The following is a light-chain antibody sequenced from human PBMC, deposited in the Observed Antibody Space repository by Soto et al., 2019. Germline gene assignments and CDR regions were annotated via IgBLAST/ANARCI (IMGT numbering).Light chain of an antibody. J-gene: IGKJ1*01. CDR1: QSVSSSY. Sequence: EIVLTQSPGTLSLSPGERATLSCRASQSVSSSYLDWYQQKPGQAPRLLIYGASSRATGIPDRFSGSGSGTDFTLTISRLEPDDFAVYYCQQYGSSQTFGQGTKVEIK. CDR3: QQYGSSQT. V-gene: IGKV3-20*01. CDR2: GAS.